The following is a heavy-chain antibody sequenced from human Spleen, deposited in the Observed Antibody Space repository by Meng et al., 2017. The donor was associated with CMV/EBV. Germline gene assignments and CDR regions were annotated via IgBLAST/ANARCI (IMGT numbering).Heavy chain of an antibody. CDR3: ARDSWFQEGFDY. V-gene: IGHV4-34*01. D-gene: IGHD6-13*01. CDR1: GGSFSGYY. Sequence: QVQRQQWGAGLLKPSTTLSLACAVYGGSFSGYYWSWIRQPPGKGLEWIGEINHSGSTNYNPSLKSRVTISVDTSKNQFSLKLSSVTAADTAVYYCARDSWFQEGFDYWGQGTLVTVSS. J-gene: IGHJ4*02. CDR2: INHSGST.